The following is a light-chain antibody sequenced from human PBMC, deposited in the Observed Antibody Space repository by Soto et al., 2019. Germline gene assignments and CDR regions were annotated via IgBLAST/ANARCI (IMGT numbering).Light chain of an antibody. J-gene: IGKJ2*01. CDR3: QQYESWPPLFT. CDR2: GAS. Sequence: IVVTQSPSTLSESPWARAALSCRSSQSVGNNLAWYQQKPGQAPSLFIFGASVRATGVPDRFSGSGSGTEFTLSISNLQSEDSAVYYCQQYESWPPLFTFGQGTKVDIK. CDR1: QSVGNN. V-gene: IGKV3-15*01.